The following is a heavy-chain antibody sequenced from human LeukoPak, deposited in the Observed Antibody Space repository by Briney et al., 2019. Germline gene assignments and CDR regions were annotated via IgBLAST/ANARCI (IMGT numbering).Heavy chain of an antibody. J-gene: IGHJ4*02. CDR3: AKSVTDYGDYVFDY. D-gene: IGHD4-17*01. CDR1: GFTFSSYA. V-gene: IGHV3-23*01. CDR2: ISGSGGST. Sequence: GGSLRLSCAASGFTFSSYAMSWVRQAPGKGLEWVSAISGSGGSTYYADSVKGRFTISRDNSKNRLYLQMISLRAEDTAVYYCAKSVTDYGDYVFDYWGQGTLVTVSS.